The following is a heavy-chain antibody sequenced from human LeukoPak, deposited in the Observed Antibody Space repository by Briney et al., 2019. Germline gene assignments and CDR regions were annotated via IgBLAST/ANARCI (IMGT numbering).Heavy chain of an antibody. V-gene: IGHV3-21*01. D-gene: IGHD3-10*01. J-gene: IGHJ4*02. CDR2: ISSSSSYI. CDR3: AIEISYYYFDY. CDR1: GFTFSSYS. Sequence: GGSLRLSCAASGFTFSSYSMNWVRQAPGKGLEWVSSISSSSSYIYYADSAKGRFTISRDNAKNSLYLQMNSLRAEDTAVYYCAIEISYYYFDYWGQGTLVTVSS.